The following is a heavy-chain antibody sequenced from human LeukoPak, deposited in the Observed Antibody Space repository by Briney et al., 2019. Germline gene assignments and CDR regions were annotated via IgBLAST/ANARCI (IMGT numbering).Heavy chain of an antibody. Sequence: SCKASGGTFSSYAMHWVRQAPGKGLEWVAVISYDGSNKYYADSVKGRFTISRDNSKNTLYLQMDSLRAEDTAVYYCARGGIVVVPAAIYWGQGTLVTVSS. V-gene: IGHV3-30-3*01. J-gene: IGHJ4*02. CDR1: GGTFSSYA. D-gene: IGHD2-2*02. CDR2: ISYDGSNK. CDR3: ARGGIVVVPAAIY.